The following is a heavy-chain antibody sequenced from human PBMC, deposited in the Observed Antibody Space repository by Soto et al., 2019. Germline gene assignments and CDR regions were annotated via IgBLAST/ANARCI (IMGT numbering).Heavy chain of an antibody. CDR2: IYHSGST. D-gene: IGHD6-19*01. CDR3: ARLRALAVPGTGDGY. V-gene: IGHV4-4*02. J-gene: IGHJ4*02. Sequence: PSETLSLTCAVSSGSISSSNWWSWVRQPPGKGLEWIGEIYHSGSTNYNPSLKSRVTISVDKSKNQFSLKLSSVTAADTAVYYCARLRALAVPGTGDGYWGQGTLVTVSS. CDR1: SGSISSSNW.